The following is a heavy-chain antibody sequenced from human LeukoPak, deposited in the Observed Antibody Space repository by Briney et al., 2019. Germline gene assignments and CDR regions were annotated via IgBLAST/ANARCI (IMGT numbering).Heavy chain of an antibody. CDR3: ARDFAVVPAADGAIYYYYGMDV. V-gene: IGHV3-30-3*01. Sequence: GRSLRLSCAASGFTFSSYAMHWVRQAPGKGLEWVAVISYDGGNKYYADSVKGRFTISRDNSKNTLYLQMNSLRAEDTAVYYCARDFAVVPAADGAIYYYYGMDVWGQGTTVTVSS. J-gene: IGHJ6*02. D-gene: IGHD2-2*01. CDR1: GFTFSSYA. CDR2: ISYDGGNK.